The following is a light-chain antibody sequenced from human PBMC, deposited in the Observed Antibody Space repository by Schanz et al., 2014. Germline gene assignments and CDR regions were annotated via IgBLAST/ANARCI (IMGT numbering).Light chain of an antibody. V-gene: IGKV1-39*01. Sequence: DIQMTQSPSSLSASVGDRVTITCRAGQSISTYLNWYQQKPRKAPKLLIYAASSLQSGVPSRFSGSGSGTEFTLTISSLQPDDFATYYCQHYSDYPWTFGQGTKVDIK. CDR3: QHYSDYPWT. CDR1: QSISTY. J-gene: IGKJ1*01. CDR2: AAS.